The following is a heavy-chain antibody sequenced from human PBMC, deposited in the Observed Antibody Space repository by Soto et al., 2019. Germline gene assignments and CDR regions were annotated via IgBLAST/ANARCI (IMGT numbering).Heavy chain of an antibody. J-gene: IGHJ6*02. Sequence: PSETLSLTCTVSGGSISGYYWSWIRQPPGKGLEWIGYMYNTGSTVYSPSFKSRVTISVDTSKNQFSLKLNSVTAADTAVYYCARDLWGYCGTDCYPLDVWGQGTTVTVSS. D-gene: IGHD2-21*02. CDR1: GGSISGYY. V-gene: IGHV4-59*01. CDR3: ARDLWGYCGTDCYPLDV. CDR2: MYNTGST.